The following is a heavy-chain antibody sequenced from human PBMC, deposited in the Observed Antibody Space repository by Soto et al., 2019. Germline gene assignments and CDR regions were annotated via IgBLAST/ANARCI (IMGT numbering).Heavy chain of an antibody. D-gene: IGHD6-25*01. CDR2: INPNDGST. CDR1: GYTFTSSY. V-gene: IGHV1-46*01. CDR3: ARDLAAANY. J-gene: IGHJ4*02. Sequence: ASVKVSCKASGYTFTSSYVHWVRQAPGQGLEWMAIINPNDGSTNYAQKFQGRVTVTRDTSTSTVFMELSSLQSEDTAVYYCARDLAAANYWGQGTLVTVSS.